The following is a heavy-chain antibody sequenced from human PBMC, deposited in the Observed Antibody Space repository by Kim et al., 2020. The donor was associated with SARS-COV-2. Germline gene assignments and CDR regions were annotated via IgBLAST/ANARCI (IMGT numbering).Heavy chain of an antibody. J-gene: IGHJ6*02. CDR1: GYTFTGYY. Sequence: ASVKVSCKASGYTFTGYYMHWVRQAPGQGLEWMGWINPNSGGTNYAQKFQGWVTMTRDTSISTAYMELSRLRSDDTAVYYCARGEQWLVGYYYYYYGMDVWGQGTTVTVSS. D-gene: IGHD6-19*01. V-gene: IGHV1-2*04. CDR2: INPNSGGT. CDR3: ARGEQWLVGYYYYYYGMDV.